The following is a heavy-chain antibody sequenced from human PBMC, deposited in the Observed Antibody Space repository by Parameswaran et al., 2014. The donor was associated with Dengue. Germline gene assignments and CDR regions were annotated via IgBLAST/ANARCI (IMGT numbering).Heavy chain of an antibody. D-gene: IGHD5-12*01. J-gene: IGHJ4*02. V-gene: IGHV3-7*01. CDR2: INQDGSEK. Sequence: GGSLRLSCAASGFIFGNCWMSWVRQAPGKGLEWVANINQDGSEKYCVDSVKGRFTISRDNAKSSLYLHMNSLRVEDTAVYYCARAEDSGYDFPFDYWGQGTLVTVSS. CDR3: ARAEDSGYDFPFDY. CDR1: GFIFGNCW.